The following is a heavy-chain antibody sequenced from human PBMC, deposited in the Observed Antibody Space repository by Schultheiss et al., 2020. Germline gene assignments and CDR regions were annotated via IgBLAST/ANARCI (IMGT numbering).Heavy chain of an antibody. D-gene: IGHD3-10*01. CDR1: GFTFSDYY. Sequence: GGSLRLSCAASGFTFSDYYMSWIRQAPGKGLEWVSYISSSGSTIYYADSVKGRFTISRDNAKNSLYLQMNSLRAEDTAVYYCARDAILWFRELFPPTYYYYGMDVWGQGTTVTVYS. CDR2: ISSSGSTI. CDR3: ARDAILWFRELFPPTYYYYGMDV. V-gene: IGHV3-11*01. J-gene: IGHJ6*02.